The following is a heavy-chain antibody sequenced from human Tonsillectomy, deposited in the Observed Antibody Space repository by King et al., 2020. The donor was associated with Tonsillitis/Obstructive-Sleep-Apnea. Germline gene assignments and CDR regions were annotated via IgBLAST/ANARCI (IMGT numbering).Heavy chain of an antibody. CDR3: ARDLRWFGASSTYGMDV. Sequence: VQLVESGGGVVQPGRSLRLSCAASGFAFSSFPIHWVRQAPGKGLEWVAVISYDGSSKYYVDSVKGRFTISRDKSKKKLYLKMNSLSAEDAAVYYCARDLRWFGASSTYGMDVWGQGTTVTVSS. V-gene: IGHV3-30*04. CDR1: GFAFSSFP. D-gene: IGHD3-10*01. CDR2: ISYDGSSK. J-gene: IGHJ6*02.